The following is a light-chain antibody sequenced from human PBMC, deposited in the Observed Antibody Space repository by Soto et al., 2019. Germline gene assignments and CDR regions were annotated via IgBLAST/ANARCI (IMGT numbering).Light chain of an antibody. CDR1: QSISSW. J-gene: IGKJ1*01. CDR3: QRANSFPRT. V-gene: IGKV1-12*01. CDR2: AAA. Sequence: DIQMTQSPSSVSASVGDRVTITCRASQSISSWLAWYQQKPGKAPKLLIYAAATLASGVPARFSGIGSGTHFPLTISSLQPEDFGTYYCQRANSFPRTFGQGTKVDFK.